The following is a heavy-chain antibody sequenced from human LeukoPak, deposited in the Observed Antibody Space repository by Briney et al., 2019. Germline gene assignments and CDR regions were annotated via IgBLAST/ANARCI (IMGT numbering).Heavy chain of an antibody. CDR1: GFTFSSYW. Sequence: GGSLRLSRAASGFTFSSYWMSWVRQAPGKGLEWVANIKQDGSENYYVDSVRGRFTISRGNSKNTIYLQMDSLRAEDTAIYYCARDYWWNYDYWGQGTLVTVSS. D-gene: IGHD1-7*01. CDR3: ARDYWWNYDY. V-gene: IGHV3-7*01. CDR2: IKQDGSEN. J-gene: IGHJ4*02.